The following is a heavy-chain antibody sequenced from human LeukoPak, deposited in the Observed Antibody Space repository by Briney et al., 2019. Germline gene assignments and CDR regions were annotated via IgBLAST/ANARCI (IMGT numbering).Heavy chain of an antibody. Sequence: ASVKVSCKPSGYTFTSYGISWVRQAPGQGLEWMEWNSAYNGNTNYAQKLQGRVTMTTDTSTSTAYMRLKSLRSDDTARYYCTRVGGGSCWDYWGQGTLVTVSS. CDR1: GYTFTSYG. CDR3: TRVGGGSCWDY. J-gene: IGHJ4*02. V-gene: IGHV1-18*01. D-gene: IGHD2-15*01. CDR2: NSAYNGNT.